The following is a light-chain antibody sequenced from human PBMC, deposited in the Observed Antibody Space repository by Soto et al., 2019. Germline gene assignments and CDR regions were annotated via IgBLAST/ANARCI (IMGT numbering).Light chain of an antibody. V-gene: IGKV3-11*01. Sequence: EIVLTQSPATLSLSPGEKPTLSCRASQSVSGYIGWYQQKPGQAPRLLIYADSNRATGIPARFSGSGSGTDFTLTISSLEPEDFAVYYCQQRSNWPITFGQGTRLEIK. CDR2: ADS. J-gene: IGKJ5*01. CDR1: QSVSGY. CDR3: QQRSNWPIT.